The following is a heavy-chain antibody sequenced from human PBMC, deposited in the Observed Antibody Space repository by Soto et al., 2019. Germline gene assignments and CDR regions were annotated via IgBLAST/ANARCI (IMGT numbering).Heavy chain of an antibody. J-gene: IGHJ5*02. CDR2: ISAYNGNT. CDR3: ARSVSEITIFGVVTKGWFDP. D-gene: IGHD3-3*01. V-gene: IGHV1-18*01. Sequence: ASVKVCCKASGYTFTSYGISWVRQAPGQGLEWMGWISAYNGNTNYAQKLQGRVTMTTDTSTSTAYMELRSLRSDDTAVYYCARSVSEITIFGVVTKGWFDPWGQGTLVTVSS. CDR1: GYTFTSYG.